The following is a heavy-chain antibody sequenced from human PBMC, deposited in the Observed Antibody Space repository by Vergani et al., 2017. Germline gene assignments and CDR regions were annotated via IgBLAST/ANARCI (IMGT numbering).Heavy chain of an antibody. CDR2: VSTGTKSQ. CDR3: AKDWAAYDSSGYLLRVDAFDI. V-gene: IGHV3-48*01. J-gene: IGHJ3*02. D-gene: IGHD3-22*01. Sequence: QLVESGGGWVQPGGSLRLSCVVSGFDFSSYIMNWVRQAPGKGLEWVSFVSTGTKSQSYAESVKGRFTISRDSAKNSLYLQMNSLRAEDTAVYYCAKDWAAYDSSGYLLRVDAFDIWGQGTMVTVSS. CDR1: GFDFSSYI.